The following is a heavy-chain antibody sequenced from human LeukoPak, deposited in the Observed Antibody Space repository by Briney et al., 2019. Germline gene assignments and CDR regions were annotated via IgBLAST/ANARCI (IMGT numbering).Heavy chain of an antibody. Sequence: GGSLRLSCAASGFTFNSYAMSWVRQAPGKGLEWVSAISGSGGATYYADSVKGRFTVSRDNSKNTLYLQMNSLRAEDTALYYCASLDYFDSSDYGDYWGQGTLVTVSS. CDR3: ASLDYFDSSDYGDY. D-gene: IGHD3-22*01. CDR1: GFTFNSYA. V-gene: IGHV3-23*01. J-gene: IGHJ4*02. CDR2: ISGSGGAT.